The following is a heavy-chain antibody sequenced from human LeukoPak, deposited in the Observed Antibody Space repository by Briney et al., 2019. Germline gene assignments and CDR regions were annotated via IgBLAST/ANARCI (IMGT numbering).Heavy chain of an antibody. CDR2: IYYSGST. CDR1: GGSISSYY. V-gene: IGHV4-59*08. CDR3: ARSESIVGATTFDY. J-gene: IGHJ4*02. Sequence: IPSETLSLTCTVSGGSISSYYWSWIRQPPGKGLEWIGYIYYSGSTNYNPSLKSRVTISIDTSKNQFSLKLRSVTAADTAVYYCARSESIVGATTFDYWGQGTLVTVSS. D-gene: IGHD1-26*01.